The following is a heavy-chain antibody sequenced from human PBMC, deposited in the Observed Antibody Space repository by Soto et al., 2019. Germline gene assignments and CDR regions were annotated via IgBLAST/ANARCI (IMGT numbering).Heavy chain of an antibody. V-gene: IGHV4-31*03. D-gene: IGHD1-1*01. Sequence: QVQLQESGPGLVKPSQTLSLTCTVSGDSISSGGYYWSWIRQLPGKGLEWIGYIYYSGSTYYNPSLKSRVTISVDTSKNHLSLNLSSVTAADTAVYYCAKITGHMSFDYWGQGTLVTVSS. CDR2: IYYSGST. CDR1: GDSISSGGYY. CDR3: AKITGHMSFDY. J-gene: IGHJ4*02.